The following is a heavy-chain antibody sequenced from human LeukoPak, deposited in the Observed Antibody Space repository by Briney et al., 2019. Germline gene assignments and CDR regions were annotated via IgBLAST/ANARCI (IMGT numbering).Heavy chain of an antibody. V-gene: IGHV4-59*01. J-gene: IGHJ6*02. CDR1: GGSISNYY. Sequence: SETLSPTCTVSGGSISNYYWSWIRQPPGKGLEWIGYIHYGGSTNYRPSLKSRVTIAVDTSKNQFSLKLSFVTAADTAVYYCARGPGYDDNTGYAFQMDVWGQGTTVTVSS. CDR3: ARGPGYDDNTGYAFQMDV. D-gene: IGHD3-22*01. CDR2: IHYGGST.